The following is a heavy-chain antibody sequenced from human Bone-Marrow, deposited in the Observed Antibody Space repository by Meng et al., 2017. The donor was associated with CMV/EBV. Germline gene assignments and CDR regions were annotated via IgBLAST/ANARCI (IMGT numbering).Heavy chain of an antibody. CDR3: ARAFLYIVVVPAAIPDY. D-gene: IGHD2-2*02. J-gene: IGHJ4*02. Sequence: GESLKISCAASGFTFSSYSMNWVRQAPGKGLEWVSSISSSSSSYIYYADSVKGRFTISRDNAKNSLYLQMNSLRAEDTAVYYCARAFLYIVVVPAAIPDYWGQGTLVTVSS. CDR1: GFTFSSYS. V-gene: IGHV3-21*01. CDR2: ISSSSSSYI.